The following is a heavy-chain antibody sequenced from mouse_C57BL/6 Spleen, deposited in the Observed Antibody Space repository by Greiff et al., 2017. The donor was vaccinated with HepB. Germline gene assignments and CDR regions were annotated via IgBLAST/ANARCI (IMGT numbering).Heavy chain of an antibody. J-gene: IGHJ1*03. CDR3: ARGGYYYGSSYWYFDV. D-gene: IGHD1-1*01. Sequence: QVQLQQPGTELVKPGASVKLSCKASGYTFTSYWMHWVKQRPGQGLEWIGNINPSNGGTNYNEKFKGKATFTADTSSNTAYMQLSSLTTEDSAIYYCARGGYYYGSSYWYFDVWGTGTTVTVSS. V-gene: IGHV1-53*01. CDR2: INPSNGGT. CDR1: GYTFTSYW.